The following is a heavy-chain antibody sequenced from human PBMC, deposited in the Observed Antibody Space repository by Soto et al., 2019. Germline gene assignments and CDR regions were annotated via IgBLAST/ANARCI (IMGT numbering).Heavy chain of an antibody. CDR3: AKDKNIVATTYWFDP. J-gene: IGHJ5*02. CDR1: GFTFSSYA. CDR2: ISGSGGST. Sequence: GGSLRLSCAASGFTFSSYAMSWVRQAPGKGLEWVSAISGSGGSTYYAESVKGRFTISRDNSKNTLYLQMNSLRAEDTAVYYCAKDKNIVATTYWFDPWGQGTLVTVSS. V-gene: IGHV3-23*01. D-gene: IGHD5-12*01.